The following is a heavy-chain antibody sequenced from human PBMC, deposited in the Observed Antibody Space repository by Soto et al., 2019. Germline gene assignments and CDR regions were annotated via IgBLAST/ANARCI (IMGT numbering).Heavy chain of an antibody. D-gene: IGHD4-17*01. CDR2: ISGSGGDT. Sequence: LRLSCAASGFSFSTYPMTWVRQAPGKRLEGVSSISGSGGDTYYIDSVKGRFTISRDNFKNTVYLQMNSLRAEDTAVYYCAKILSTVTTYYYGMDVWGQGTTVTVSS. CDR3: AKILSTVTTYYYGMDV. J-gene: IGHJ6*02. CDR1: GFSFSTYP. V-gene: IGHV3-23*01.